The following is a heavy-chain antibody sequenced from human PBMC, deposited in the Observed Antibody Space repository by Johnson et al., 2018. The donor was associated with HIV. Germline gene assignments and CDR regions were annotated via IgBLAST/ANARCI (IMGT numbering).Heavy chain of an antibody. CDR2: IRWDGAIT. CDR3: ARAEIYEGRVGDFAFDI. J-gene: IGHJ3*02. V-gene: IGHV3-43D*03. CDR1: GFTFDDYA. D-gene: IGHD3-10*01. Sequence: VQLVESGGGVVQPGRSLRLSCAASGFTFDDYAMHWVRQAPGNGLEWVSLIRWDGAITHYADSVKGRFTISRDNSRNSLYLQMKSLRPEDTALYYCARAEIYEGRVGDFAFDIWGRGTMVTVSS.